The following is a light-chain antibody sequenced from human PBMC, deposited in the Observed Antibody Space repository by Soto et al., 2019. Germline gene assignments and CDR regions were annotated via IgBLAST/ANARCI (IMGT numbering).Light chain of an antibody. CDR1: SSNIGSNH. V-gene: IGLV1-47*01. CDR2: RNN. J-gene: IGLJ2*01. Sequence: QSVLTQPPSASGTPGQRVTISCSGSSSNIGSNHVYWYQQLPRTAPKLLIYRNNQRPSVVPDRFSGSKSGTSASLAISGLRSEDEADYYCAAWDDSLSGRVFGGGTKLTVL. CDR3: AAWDDSLSGRV.